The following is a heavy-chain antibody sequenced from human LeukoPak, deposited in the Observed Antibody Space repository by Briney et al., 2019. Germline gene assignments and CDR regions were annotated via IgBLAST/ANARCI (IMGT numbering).Heavy chain of an antibody. CDR2: INPNSGGT. V-gene: IGHV1-2*02. CDR1: GYTFTGYY. J-gene: IGHJ3*02. D-gene: IGHD3-22*01. Sequence: ASVKVSCKASGYTFTGYYMHWVRQAPGQGLEWMGWINPNSGGTNYAQKFQGRVTMTRDTSISTAYMELSRLRSDDTAVYYCARVITMIVVVIAGDAFDIWGQGTMVTVSS. CDR3: ARVITMIVVVIAGDAFDI.